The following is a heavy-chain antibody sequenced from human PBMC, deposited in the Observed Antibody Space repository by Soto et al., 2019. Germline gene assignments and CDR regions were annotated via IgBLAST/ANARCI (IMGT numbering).Heavy chain of an antibody. Sequence: GGSLRLSCAASGFTFSSYAMSWVRQAPGEGLEWVSAISGSGGSTYYADSVKGRFTISRDNSKNTLYLQMNSLRAEDTAVYYCAKTYSSSTPYYYYYMDVWGKGTTVTVSS. D-gene: IGHD6-6*01. CDR3: AKTYSSSTPYYYYYMDV. CDR2: ISGSGGST. V-gene: IGHV3-23*01. J-gene: IGHJ6*03. CDR1: GFTFSSYA.